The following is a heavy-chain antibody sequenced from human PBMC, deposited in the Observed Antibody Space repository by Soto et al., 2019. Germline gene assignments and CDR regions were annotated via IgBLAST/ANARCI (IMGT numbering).Heavy chain of an antibody. CDR1: GYTFTSYG. D-gene: IGHD2-15*01. Sequence: GASVKVSCKASGYTFTSYGISWVRQAPGRGLEWMGWISAYNGNTNYAQKLQGRVTMTTDTSTSTAYMELRSLRSDDTAVYYCARDYCSGGSCYSGLRYYYYYMDVWGKGTTVTVSS. J-gene: IGHJ6*03. V-gene: IGHV1-18*01. CDR3: ARDYCSGGSCYSGLRYYYYYMDV. CDR2: ISAYNGNT.